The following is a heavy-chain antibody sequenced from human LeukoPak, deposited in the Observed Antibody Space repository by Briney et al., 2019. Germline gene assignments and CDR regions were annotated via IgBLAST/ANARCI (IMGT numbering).Heavy chain of an antibody. CDR2: INPSGGST. CDR3: ARVCGSVADLNY. Sequence: GASVKVSCKASGGTFSSYAISWVRQAPGQGLEWMGIINPSGGSTSYAQKFQGRVTMTRDTSTSTVYMELSSLRSEDTAVYYCARVCGSVADLNYWGQGTLVTVSS. J-gene: IGHJ4*02. D-gene: IGHD6-19*01. V-gene: IGHV1-46*01. CDR1: GGTFSSYA.